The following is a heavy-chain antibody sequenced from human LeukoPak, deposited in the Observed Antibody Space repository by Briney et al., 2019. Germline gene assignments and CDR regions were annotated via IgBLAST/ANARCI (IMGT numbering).Heavy chain of an antibody. CDR1: GFTFNEYA. Sequence: XXSLRLSCAASGFTFNEYAIHWVRQAPGKGLEWVAVVSSDGINKYYADSVKGRFTISRDNSKNTLYLQMNSLRPEDTAVYYCAREKDYGDYIDFWGQGTLVTVSS. V-gene: IGHV3-30-3*01. D-gene: IGHD4-17*01. CDR3: AREKDYGDYIDF. J-gene: IGHJ4*02. CDR2: VSSDGINK.